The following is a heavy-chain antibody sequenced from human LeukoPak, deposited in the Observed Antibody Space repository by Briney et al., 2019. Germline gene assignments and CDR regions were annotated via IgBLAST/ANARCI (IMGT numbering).Heavy chain of an antibody. Sequence: PPETLSLTCTVSGGSMTGYYWSWIRQPPGKGLDCIGRIYTSGDTNYNPSLKSRVTMSVDTSKNQFSLKLTSVTAADTAVYYCARSISWYSYLDYWGQGTLVTVSS. CDR1: GGSMTGYY. V-gene: IGHV4-4*07. CDR2: IYTSGDT. CDR3: ARSISWYSYLDY. J-gene: IGHJ4*02. D-gene: IGHD6-13*01.